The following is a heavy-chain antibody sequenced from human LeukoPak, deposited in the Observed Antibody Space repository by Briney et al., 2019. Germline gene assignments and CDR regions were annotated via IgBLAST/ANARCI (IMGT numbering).Heavy chain of an antibody. D-gene: IGHD3-16*01. CDR3: AAGRLGSWAFDI. CDR1: GYTFTTYG. CDR2: ISTYNGNT. Sequence: ASVKVSCKASGYTFTTYGISWVRQAPGQGLEWMGWISTYNGNTNYAQKFQERVTITRDMSTSTAYMELSSLRSEDTAVYYCAAGRLGSWAFDIWGQGTMVTVSS. J-gene: IGHJ3*02. V-gene: IGHV1-18*01.